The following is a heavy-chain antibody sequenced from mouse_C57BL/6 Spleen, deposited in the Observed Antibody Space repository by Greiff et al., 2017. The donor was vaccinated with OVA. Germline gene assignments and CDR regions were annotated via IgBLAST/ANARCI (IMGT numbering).Heavy chain of an antibody. CDR2: IYPGDGDT. J-gene: IGHJ2*01. Sequence: LQESGPELVKPGASVKISCKASGYAFSSSWMNWVKQRPGKGLEWIGRIYPGDGDTNYNGKFKGKATLTADKSSSTAYMQLSSLTSEDSAVYFCARLVDYWGQGTTLTVSS. V-gene: IGHV1-82*01. CDR1: GYAFSSSW. CDR3: ARLVDY.